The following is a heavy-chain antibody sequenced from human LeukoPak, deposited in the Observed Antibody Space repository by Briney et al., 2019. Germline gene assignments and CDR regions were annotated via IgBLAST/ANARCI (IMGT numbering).Heavy chain of an antibody. Sequence: PSETLSLTCTVSGGSISSYYWSWIRQPPGKGLEWIGYIYHSGSTNYNPSLKSRVTISVDTSKNQFSLKLSSVTAADTAVYYCARLALGYCSSTSCSQAPTYYYNYMDVWGKGTTVTVSS. D-gene: IGHD2-2*01. CDR2: IYHSGST. CDR3: ARLALGYCSSTSCSQAPTYYYNYMDV. CDR1: GGSISSYY. J-gene: IGHJ6*03. V-gene: IGHV4-59*08.